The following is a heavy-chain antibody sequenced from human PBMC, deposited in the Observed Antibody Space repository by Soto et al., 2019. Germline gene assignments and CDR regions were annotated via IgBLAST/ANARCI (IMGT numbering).Heavy chain of an antibody. D-gene: IGHD2-15*01. J-gene: IGHJ3*02. CDR2: IYYSGST. CDR3: ARLGGVVAPYGNAYDI. V-gene: IGHV4-30-4*01. CDR1: GGSISSGDYY. Sequence: SETLSLTCTVSGGSISSGDYYWSWIRQPPGKGLEWIGYIYYSGSTYYNPSLKSRVTISVDTSKNQFSLKLSSVTAADTAVYYCARLGGVVAPYGNAYDIWGQGTMVTVSS.